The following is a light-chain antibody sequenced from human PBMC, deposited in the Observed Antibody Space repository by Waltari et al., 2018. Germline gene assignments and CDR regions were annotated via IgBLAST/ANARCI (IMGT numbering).Light chain of an antibody. Sequence: DIQMTQSPSTLSASVGDRVTISCRASQNISPWLAWYQQKPGKAPILLIYTTSTLESGVPSRFGCSGSGTEFTLTITSLHPDDFATYSCQQYHNYSLTFGQGTRVEIK. V-gene: IGKV1-5*03. J-gene: IGKJ1*01. CDR3: QQYHNYSLT. CDR2: TTS. CDR1: QNISPW.